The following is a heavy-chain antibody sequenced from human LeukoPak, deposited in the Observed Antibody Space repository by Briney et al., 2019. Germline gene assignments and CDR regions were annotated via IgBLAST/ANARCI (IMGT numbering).Heavy chain of an antibody. J-gene: IGHJ4*02. V-gene: IGHV3-53*01. CDR3: ARGDFWSGYPTY. Sequence: GGSLRLSCAASGFTVSSNYMSWVRQAPGKGLEWVSVIYSGGSTYYADSVKGRFTISRDNSRNTLYLQMNSLRAEDTAVYYCARGDFWSGYPTYWGQGTLVTVSS. CDR1: GFTVSSNY. CDR2: IYSGGST. D-gene: IGHD3-3*01.